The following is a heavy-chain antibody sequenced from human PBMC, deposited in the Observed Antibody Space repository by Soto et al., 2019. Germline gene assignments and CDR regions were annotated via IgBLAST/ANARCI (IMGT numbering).Heavy chain of an antibody. CDR1: GGSVSSGGYF. CDR2: IYHSGST. Sequence: QVQLQESGPGLVKPSETLSLTCTVSGGSVSSGGYFWSWIRQSPGKGLGWIGYIYHSGSTNYNPSLKSRVTISLDMSKNQFSLKMTSVTAADTAVYYCARVGCSGGGCYSIDYYYYAMDVWGQGTTVTVSS. D-gene: IGHD2-15*01. CDR3: ARVGCSGGGCYSIDYYYYAMDV. V-gene: IGHV4-61*08. J-gene: IGHJ6*02.